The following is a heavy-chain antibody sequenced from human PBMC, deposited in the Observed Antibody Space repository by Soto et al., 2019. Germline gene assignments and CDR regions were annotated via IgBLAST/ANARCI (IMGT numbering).Heavy chain of an antibody. CDR2: INHSGST. J-gene: IGHJ4*02. CDR1: GGSFSGYF. CDR3: ARGPNFDY. Sequence: SETLSLTCAVYGGSFSGYFWSWIRQPPGKGLEWIGEINHSGSTDYNPSLKSRVTISVDTSKNQFSLSLSSVTAADTALYYCARGPNFDYWGQGALVTSPQ. V-gene: IGHV4-34*01.